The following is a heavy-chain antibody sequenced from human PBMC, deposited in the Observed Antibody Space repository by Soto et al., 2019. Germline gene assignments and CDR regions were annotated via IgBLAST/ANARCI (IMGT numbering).Heavy chain of an antibody. CDR1: GGSFSGYY. Sequence: SETLSLTCAVYGGSFSGYYWSWIRQPPGKGLEWIGEINHSGSTNYNPSLKSRVTISVDTSKNQFSLKLSSVTAADTAVYYCARGLAQAMLQTNWLDPWGQGTPVTVYS. CDR3: ARGLAQAMLQTNWLDP. D-gene: IGHD2-15*01. V-gene: IGHV4-34*01. J-gene: IGHJ5*02. CDR2: INHSGST.